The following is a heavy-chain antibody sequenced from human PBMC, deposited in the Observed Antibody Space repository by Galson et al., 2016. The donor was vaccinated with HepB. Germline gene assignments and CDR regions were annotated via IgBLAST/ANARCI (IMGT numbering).Heavy chain of an antibody. CDR1: GGSIGSGSHF. CDR3: AREILSFNWFDL. D-gene: IGHD2-15*01. CDR2: VYSNGAT. J-gene: IGHJ5*02. V-gene: IGHV4-61*02. Sequence: TLSLTCSVSGGSIGSGSHFWSWVRQRAGKGLEWIGRVYSNGATNYNPSLESRVTISVDVPKNQVCLNLTSVTAADTALYFCAREILSFNWFDLWGQGTLATVSS.